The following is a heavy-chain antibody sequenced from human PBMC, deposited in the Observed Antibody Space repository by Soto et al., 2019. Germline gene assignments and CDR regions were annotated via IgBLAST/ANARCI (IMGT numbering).Heavy chain of an antibody. CDR1: GFTFSCYG. J-gene: IGHJ4*02. Sequence: QVQLVESGGGVVQPGRSLRLSCAASGFTFSCYGMHWVRQAPGKGLEWVAVVWYDGSNEYYADSVKGRFTISRDNSKNTLYLQMNSLRAEDTAVYYCARSRSSGYHTPFDYWGQGTLVTVSS. D-gene: IGHD3-22*01. CDR2: VWYDGSNE. CDR3: ARSRSSGYHTPFDY. V-gene: IGHV3-33*01.